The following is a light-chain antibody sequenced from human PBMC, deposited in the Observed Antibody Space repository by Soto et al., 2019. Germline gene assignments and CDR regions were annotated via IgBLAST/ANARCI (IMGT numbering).Light chain of an antibody. CDR3: TSYTTSSTLSV. Sequence: QSVLTQPASVSGSPGQSITISCTGTSSDVGAYNYVSWYQQHPGKAPKLIIYDVSDRPSGISNRFSGSKSANTASLTISGLQTEDEADYFCTSYTTSSTLSVFGTGTKVTVL. CDR2: DVS. V-gene: IGLV2-14*01. CDR1: SSDVGAYNY. J-gene: IGLJ1*01.